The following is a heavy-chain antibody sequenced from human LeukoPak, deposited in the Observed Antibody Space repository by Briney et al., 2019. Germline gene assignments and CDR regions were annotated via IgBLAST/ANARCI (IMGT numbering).Heavy chain of an antibody. V-gene: IGHV3-43*01. CDR1: GFTFDDYT. CDR3: ARDSAELDSSGWPFDY. Sequence: GGSLRLSCAASGFTFDDYTMHWVRQAPGKGLEWVSLISWDGGSTYYADSVKGRFTISRDNAKNSLYLQMNSLRAEDTAVYYCARDSAELDSSGWPFDYWGQGTLVTVSS. CDR2: ISWDGGST. J-gene: IGHJ4*02. D-gene: IGHD6-19*01.